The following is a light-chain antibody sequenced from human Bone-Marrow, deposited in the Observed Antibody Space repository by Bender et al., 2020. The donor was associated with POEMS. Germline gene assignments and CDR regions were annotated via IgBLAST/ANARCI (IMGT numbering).Light chain of an antibody. CDR2: SSH. CDR3: AVWDDSLNGWV. Sequence: QSVLTQPPSASGTPGQRVTISCSGGSSNIGAHAVNWYQHLPGTAPKLLIYSSHRRPSEVPDRFPGSRSGTSASLAISGLQSEDEAGYCCAVWDDSLNGWVFGGGTKLTVL. CDR1: SSNIGAHA. J-gene: IGLJ3*02. V-gene: IGLV1-44*01.